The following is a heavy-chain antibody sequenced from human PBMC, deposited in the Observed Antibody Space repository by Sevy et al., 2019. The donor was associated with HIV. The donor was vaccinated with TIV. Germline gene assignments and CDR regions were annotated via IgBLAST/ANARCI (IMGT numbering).Heavy chain of an antibody. Sequence: GGSLRLSCAASGFPFTTYAVHWVRQAPGKGLEWLAVISINGGNKFYGDSMRGRITISRDNSENTMYLQMNCLGVGDTAMYYCARDVSGGERLGQLSAYFDYWGQGTLVTVSS. CDR1: GFPFTTYA. V-gene: IGHV3-30-3*01. D-gene: IGHD3-16*02. CDR2: ISINGGNK. CDR3: ARDVSGGERLGQLSAYFDY. J-gene: IGHJ4*02.